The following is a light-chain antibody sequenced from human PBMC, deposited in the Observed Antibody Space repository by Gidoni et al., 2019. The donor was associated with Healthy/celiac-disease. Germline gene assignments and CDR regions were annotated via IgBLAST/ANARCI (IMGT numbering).Light chain of an antibody. CDR3: SSYAGSHYV. Sequence: QSALTQPPSASGSPGQSVTISCTGTSSDVGGYNYVSWYQPHPGKAPKLMIYEVSQRPSGVPDRFSGSKSGNTASLTVSGLQAEDEADYYCSSYAGSHYVFGTGTKVTVL. V-gene: IGLV2-8*01. CDR1: SSDVGGYNY. CDR2: EVS. J-gene: IGLJ1*01.